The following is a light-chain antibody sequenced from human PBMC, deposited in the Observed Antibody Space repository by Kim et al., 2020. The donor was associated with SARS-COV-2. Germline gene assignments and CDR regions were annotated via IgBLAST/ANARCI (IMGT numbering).Light chain of an antibody. V-gene: IGKV1-39*01. CDR2: AVS. CDR1: QNIYTY. J-gene: IGKJ2*01. CDR3: QQSYTTPLT. Sequence: SAAVGDRVTTTCRASQNIYTYLNWYQQKPGKAPKLLISAVSSLQSGVPSRFSGSGSGTDFALTITSLQPEDFATYYCQQSYTTPLTFGGGTKLEI.